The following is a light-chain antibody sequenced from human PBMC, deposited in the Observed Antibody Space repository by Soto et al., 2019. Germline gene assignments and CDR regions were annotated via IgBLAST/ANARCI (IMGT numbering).Light chain of an antibody. Sequence: EIVMTQSPATLSVSPGERATLSCSASQNVARYLAWYQQKPGQAPRLLIHGASTRASGIPARFSGSGSGTECTLTISSLQSEDFAVYYCQQYSNWPPYTFGQGTKLEIQ. CDR3: QQYSNWPPYT. V-gene: IGKV3-15*01. J-gene: IGKJ2*01. CDR2: GAS. CDR1: QNVARY.